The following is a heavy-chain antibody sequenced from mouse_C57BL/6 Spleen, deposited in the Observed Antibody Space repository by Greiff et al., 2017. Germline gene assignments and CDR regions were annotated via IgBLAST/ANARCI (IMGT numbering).Heavy chain of an antibody. CDR1: GFSLTSYG. Sequence: QVQLKESGPGLVQPSQSLSITCTVSGFSLTSYGVHWVRQSPGKGLEWLGVIWRGGSTDYNAAFMSRLSITKDNSKSQVFFKMNSLQADDTAIYYCAKKAGDDYDWYFDVWGTGTTVTVSS. J-gene: IGHJ1*03. D-gene: IGHD2-4*01. CDR2: IWRGGST. CDR3: AKKAGDDYDWYFDV. V-gene: IGHV2-5*01.